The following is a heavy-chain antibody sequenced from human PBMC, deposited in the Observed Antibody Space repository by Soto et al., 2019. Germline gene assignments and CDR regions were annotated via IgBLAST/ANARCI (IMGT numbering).Heavy chain of an antibody. J-gene: IGHJ6*02. CDR3: VSKLGPYYYGLDV. V-gene: IGHV4-4*02. CDR2: IYHTGIA. Sequence: SETLSLPCTVYGDSITNNHWWRWVRQPPGKGPELIGEIYHTGIANYNPSLESRVAFSVDKSKNQFSLSLTSVTTADTAVYYCVSKLGPYYYGLDVWGQGTTVTVSS. D-gene: IGHD3-16*01. CDR1: GDSITNNHW.